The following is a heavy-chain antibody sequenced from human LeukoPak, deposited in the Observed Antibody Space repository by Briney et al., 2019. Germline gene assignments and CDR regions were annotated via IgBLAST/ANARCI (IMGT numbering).Heavy chain of an antibody. Sequence: GGSLRLSCAASGLTFSDFWMHWVRQPPGKGLVWVALVKGDGRTTIYADSVKGRFTIPRDNAKNTLYLQMNSLRADDSGVYYCATGHSYGYDYWGQGVLVTVSS. D-gene: IGHD5-18*01. V-gene: IGHV3-74*01. CDR3: ATGHSYGYDY. J-gene: IGHJ4*02. CDR2: VKGDGRTT. CDR1: GLTFSDFW.